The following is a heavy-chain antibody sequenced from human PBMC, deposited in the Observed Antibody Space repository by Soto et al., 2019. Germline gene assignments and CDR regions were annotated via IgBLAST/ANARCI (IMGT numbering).Heavy chain of an antibody. V-gene: IGHV4-59*08. J-gene: IGHJ4*02. Sequence: QVQLQESGPGLVKPSETLSLTCTVSGGSISSYYWSWIRQPPGKGLEWIGYIYYSGSTNFNPSLKRRVHNSIDPCQYPFPLKVRPATAADPAGYYCARTYGSGSYSTFDFWGQGTLVTVSS. CDR2: IYYSGST. D-gene: IGHD3-10*01. CDR1: GGSISSYY. CDR3: ARTYGSGSYSTFDF.